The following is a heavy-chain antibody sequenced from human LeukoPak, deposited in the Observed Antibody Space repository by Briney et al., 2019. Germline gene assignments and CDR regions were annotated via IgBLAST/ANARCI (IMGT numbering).Heavy chain of an antibody. CDR3: ARERIRYFDWLQLNYYYYYYMDV. V-gene: IGHV4-61*02. D-gene: IGHD3-9*01. CDR1: GNSISSGDYY. CDR2: IYTSGST. Sequence: SETLSLTCTVSGNSISSGDYYWSWIRQPAGKGLEWIGRIYTSGSTNYNPSLKSRVTMSVDTSKNQFSLKPSSVTAADTAVYYRARERIRYFDWLQLNYYYYYYMDVWGKGTTVTISS. J-gene: IGHJ6*03.